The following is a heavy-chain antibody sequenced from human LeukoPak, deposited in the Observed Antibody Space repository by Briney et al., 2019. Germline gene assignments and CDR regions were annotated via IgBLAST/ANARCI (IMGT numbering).Heavy chain of an antibody. CDR1: GFTFSRFS. CDR2: INSDGSST. CDR3: VQSGGMDV. J-gene: IGHJ6*02. Sequence: GGSLRLSCAASGFTFSRFSMHWVREVPGKGLVWVSRINSDGSSTNYADSVKGRFTISRDNAKNTLYLQMNSLRAEDTAVYYCVQSGGMDVWGQGTTVTVSS. V-gene: IGHV3-74*01.